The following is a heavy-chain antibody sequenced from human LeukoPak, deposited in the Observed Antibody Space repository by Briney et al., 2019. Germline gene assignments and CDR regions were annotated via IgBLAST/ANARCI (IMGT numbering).Heavy chain of an antibody. CDR1: GFTFSSYG. D-gene: IGHD5-18*01. V-gene: IGHV3-30*03. CDR3: ARTAGGELQLWLRGLPNYYYMDV. J-gene: IGHJ6*03. Sequence: GRSLRLSCAASGFTFSSYGMHWVRQAPGKGLEWVAVISFDGSNKYYADSVKGRFTISRDNSKNTLYLQMNSLRAEDTAVYYCARTAGGELQLWLRGLPNYYYMDVWGKGTTVTVSS. CDR2: ISFDGSNK.